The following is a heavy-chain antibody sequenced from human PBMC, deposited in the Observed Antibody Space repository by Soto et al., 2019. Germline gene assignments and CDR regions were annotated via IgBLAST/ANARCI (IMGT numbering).Heavy chain of an antibody. CDR1: GGTFSSYA. J-gene: IGHJ4*02. CDR2: IIPIFGTA. CDR3: ARERITIFGVVRYYFDY. D-gene: IGHD3-3*01. V-gene: IGHV1-69*13. Sequence: GASVKVSCKASGGTFSSYAISWVRQAPGQGLEWMGGIIPIFGTANYAQKFQGRVTITADESTSTAYMELSSLRSEDTAVYYCARERITIFGVVRYYFDYWGQGTLVTVSS.